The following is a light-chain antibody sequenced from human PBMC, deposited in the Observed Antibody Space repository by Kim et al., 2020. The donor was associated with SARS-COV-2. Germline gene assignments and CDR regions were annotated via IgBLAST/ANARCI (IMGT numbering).Light chain of an antibody. V-gene: IGKV3-11*01. CDR3: QQRSNWPRT. CDR1: QSVSSY. Sequence: EIVLTQSPATLSLSPGERATLSCRASQSVSSYLAWYQQKPGQAPRLLIYDASNRATGIPARFSGSGSGTDFTLTIISLEPEDFAFYYCQQRSNWPRTFGQGTKVEIK. CDR2: DAS. J-gene: IGKJ1*01.